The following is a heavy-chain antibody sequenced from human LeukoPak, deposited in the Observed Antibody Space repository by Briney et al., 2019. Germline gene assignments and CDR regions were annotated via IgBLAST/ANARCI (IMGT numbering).Heavy chain of an antibody. CDR1: GGTFSNYA. J-gene: IGHJ4*02. Sequence: SVKVSCKASGGTFSNYAVSWVRQAPGQGLEWMGGFIPVFGPANYAQKFQGRVTMTTDTSTNTAYMELRSLRSDDTAVYYCARDLVTLVRGHYLCLDYWGQGSLVTVSS. V-gene: IGHV1-69*05. CDR2: FIPVFGPA. CDR3: ARDLVTLVRGHYLCLDY. D-gene: IGHD3-10*01.